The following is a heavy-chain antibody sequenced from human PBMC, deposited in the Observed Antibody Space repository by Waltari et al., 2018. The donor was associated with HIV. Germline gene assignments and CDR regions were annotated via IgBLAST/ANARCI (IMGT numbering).Heavy chain of an antibody. Sequence: QVQLQESGPGLVKPSQTLSLTCTVSGGSISSGDYYWSWIRQPPGKGLEWIGYIYYSGSTYYNPSLKSRVTISVDTSKNQFSLKLSSVTAADTAVYYCARVVTIFGVVNNFDYWGQGTLVTVSS. CDR2: IYYSGST. D-gene: IGHD3-3*01. CDR1: GGSISSGDYY. CDR3: ARVVTIFGVVNNFDY. J-gene: IGHJ4*02. V-gene: IGHV4-30-4*01.